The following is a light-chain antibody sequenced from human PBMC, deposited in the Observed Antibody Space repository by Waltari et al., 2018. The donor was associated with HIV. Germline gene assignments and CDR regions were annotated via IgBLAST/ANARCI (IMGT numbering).Light chain of an antibody. CDR1: QVIHRD. J-gene: IGKJ2*01. CDR2: HAS. V-gene: IGKV1-12*01. Sequence: IQMSQSPTSMSPSIGDNVTMICRASQVIHRDLDWYQQKPGKSPKLVIHHASTLQSGVSPRVSASGSGAAFTLAISNLQLEDFATYYCQQANSVPHTFGQGTKL. CDR3: QQANSVPHT.